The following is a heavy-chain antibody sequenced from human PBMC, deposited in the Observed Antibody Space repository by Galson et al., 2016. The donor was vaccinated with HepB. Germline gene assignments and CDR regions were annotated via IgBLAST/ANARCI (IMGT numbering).Heavy chain of an antibody. Sequence: TLSLTCTVSGGSINSGGYYWSWIRQHPGKGLEWIGDIYFSGSTSYNPSLKSRVTIWRDTSKNQFSLKLRSVTAADTAVYYCAQNIMVRGVIPPYNWFDPWGQGTLVTVSS. CDR2: IYFSGST. CDR1: GGSINSGGYY. CDR3: AQNIMVRGVIPPYNWFDP. D-gene: IGHD3-10*01. V-gene: IGHV4-31*03. J-gene: IGHJ5*02.